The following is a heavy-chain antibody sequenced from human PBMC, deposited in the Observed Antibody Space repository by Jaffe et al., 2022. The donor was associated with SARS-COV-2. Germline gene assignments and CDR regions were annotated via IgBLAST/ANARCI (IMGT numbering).Heavy chain of an antibody. J-gene: IGHJ6*02. CDR1: GFIFSDYY. D-gene: IGHD6-13*01. V-gene: IGHV3-11*06. CDR2: ISSTSAYA. CDR3: VRDSSGVPTAAVIYHYYGMGV. Sequence: QLQLVESGGGLVKPGGSLRLSCAASGFIFSDYYMSWIRQPPGKGLEWVADISSTSAYANYADSVKGRFIISRDNAEKSLFLQMNSLRAEDTAVYYCVRDSSGVPTAAVIYHYYGMGVWGQGTTVTVSS.